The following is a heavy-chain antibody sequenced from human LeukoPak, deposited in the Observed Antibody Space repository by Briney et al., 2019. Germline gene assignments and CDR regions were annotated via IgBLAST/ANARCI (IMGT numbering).Heavy chain of an antibody. CDR1: GYTFTSYY. V-gene: IGHV1-46*01. CDR2: INPSGGST. Sequence: WASVKVSCKASGYTFTSYYMHWVRQAPGQGLEWMGIINPSGGSTSYAQKFQGRVTMTRDTSTSTVYMELSSLRSEDTAVYYCARIQEGNGVWFGESRRAFDIWGQGTMVTVSS. CDR3: ARIQEGNGVWFGESRRAFDI. J-gene: IGHJ3*02. D-gene: IGHD3-10*01.